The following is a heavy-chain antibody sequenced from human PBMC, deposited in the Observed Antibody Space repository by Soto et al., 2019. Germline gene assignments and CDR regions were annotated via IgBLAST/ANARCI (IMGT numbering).Heavy chain of an antibody. V-gene: IGHV3-23*01. J-gene: IGHJ4*02. CDR3: ANPPLNVRYYDSSGFFDY. CDR2: ISGSGGST. Sequence: EVQLLESGGGLVQPGGSLRLSCAASGFTFSSYAMSWVRQAPGKGLEWVSAISGSGGSTYYADSVKGRFTISRDNSKNTLYLQMNSLRAEDTAVYYCANPPLNVRYYDSSGFFDYWGQGTLVTVSS. CDR1: GFTFSSYA. D-gene: IGHD3-22*01.